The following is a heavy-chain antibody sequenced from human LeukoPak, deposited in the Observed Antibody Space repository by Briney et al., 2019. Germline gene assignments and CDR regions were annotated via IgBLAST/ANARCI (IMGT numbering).Heavy chain of an antibody. D-gene: IGHD3-22*01. J-gene: IGHJ4*02. Sequence: GRSLRLSCAASGFTFSSYGMHWVRQAPGKGLEWVAVIWYDGSNKYYADSVKGRFTISRDNSKNTLYLQMNSMRAEDTAVYSCARGRIDYYDSSGYRQIRYYFDYWGQGTLVTVSS. CDR1: GFTFSSYG. CDR3: ARGRIDYYDSSGYRQIRYYFDY. V-gene: IGHV3-33*01. CDR2: IWYDGSNK.